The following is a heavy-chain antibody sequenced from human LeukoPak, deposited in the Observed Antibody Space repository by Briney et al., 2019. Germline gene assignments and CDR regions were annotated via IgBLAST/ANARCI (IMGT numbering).Heavy chain of an antibody. J-gene: IGHJ4*02. CDR3: ARGRSSGWTRVFDY. V-gene: IGHV1-8*01. CDR2: MNLNSGNT. CDR1: GYTFTSYD. D-gene: IGHD6-19*01. Sequence: ASVKVSCKASGYTFTSYDINWVRQATGQGLEWMGWMNLNSGNTGYAQKFQGRVTMTRNTSISTAYMELSSLRSEDTAVYYCARGRSSGWTRVFDYWGQGTLVTVSS.